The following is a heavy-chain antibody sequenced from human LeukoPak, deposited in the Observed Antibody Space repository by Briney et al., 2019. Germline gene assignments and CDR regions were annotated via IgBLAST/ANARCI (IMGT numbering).Heavy chain of an antibody. J-gene: IGHJ5*02. V-gene: IGHV1-69*01. CDR3: ARGGADLHGDNWFDP. Sequence: KVSCKASGGTFSSYAISWVPQAPGQGREWIGGIIPIFGTANYAQKFQGRVTITAEEYTSTAYMEVSSLRSEDTPVYYCARGGADLHGDNWFDPWGQGTLVTVSS. CDR1: GGTFSSYA. D-gene: IGHD3-16*01. CDR2: IIPIFGTA.